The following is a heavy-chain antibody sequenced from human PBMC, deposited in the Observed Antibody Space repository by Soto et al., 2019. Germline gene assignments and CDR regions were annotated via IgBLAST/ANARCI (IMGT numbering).Heavy chain of an antibody. J-gene: IGHJ4*02. CDR2: ISYSGST. V-gene: IGHV4-31*03. D-gene: IGHD3-3*01. Sequence: SETLSLTCTASGGSIKNSGYYWSWIRQHPEKGLEWIGYISYSGSTDYAPSLKSRVTMSVDTSKNQFFLNLTSVTAADTAVYYCARGLSRTYYDFWSGYYFDYWGQGTLVTVSS. CDR1: GGSIKNSGYY. CDR3: ARGLSRTYYDFWSGYYFDY.